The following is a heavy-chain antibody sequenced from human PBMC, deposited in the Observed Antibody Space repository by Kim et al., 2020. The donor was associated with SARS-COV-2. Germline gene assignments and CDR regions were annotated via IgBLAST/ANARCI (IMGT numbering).Heavy chain of an antibody. CDR1: GYSFTSYW. V-gene: IGHV5-10-1*01. Sequence: GESLKISCKGSGYSFTSYWISWVCQMPGKGLEWMGRIDPSDSYTNYSPSFQGHVTISADKSISTAYLQWSSLKASDTAMYYCARLEYQLLVNNWFDPWGQGTLVTVSS. CDR2: IDPSDSYT. CDR3: ARLEYQLLVNNWFDP. J-gene: IGHJ5*02. D-gene: IGHD2-2*01.